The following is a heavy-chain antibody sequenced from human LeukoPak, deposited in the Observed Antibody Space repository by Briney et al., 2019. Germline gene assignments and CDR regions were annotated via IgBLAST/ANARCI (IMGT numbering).Heavy chain of an antibody. CDR2: ISSSGSTI. CDR3: ATDGAGFDT. CDR1: GFTFSSYE. J-gene: IGHJ5*02. Sequence: QPGGSLRLSCAASGFTFSSYEMNWVRQAPGKGLEWVSYISSSGSTIYYADSVKGRFTISRDNAKKSLYLEMNNLRAEDTAVYYCATDGAGFDTWGQGVLVTVSS. V-gene: IGHV3-48*03.